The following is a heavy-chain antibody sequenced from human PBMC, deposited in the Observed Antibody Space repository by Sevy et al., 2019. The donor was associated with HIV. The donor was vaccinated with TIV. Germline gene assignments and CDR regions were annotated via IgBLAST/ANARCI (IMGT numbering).Heavy chain of an antibody. CDR3: AKVLHIVVVPAAIDYYYGMDV. J-gene: IGHJ6*02. CDR2: IRFDGTIK. CDR1: GFTFSTYG. Sequence: GGSLRLSCAASGFTFSTYGMHWVRQAPGKGLEWVAFIRFDGTIKYYTDSVKGRLTISRDNSKNTLYLQMNSLRAEDTAAYFCAKVLHIVVVPAAIDYYYGMDVWGQGTTVTVSS. D-gene: IGHD2-2*01. V-gene: IGHV3-30*02.